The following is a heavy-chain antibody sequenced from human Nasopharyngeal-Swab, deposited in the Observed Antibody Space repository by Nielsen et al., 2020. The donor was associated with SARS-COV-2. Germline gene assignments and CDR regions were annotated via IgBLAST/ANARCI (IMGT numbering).Heavy chain of an antibody. CDR3: ASYLGYCSGGSCYSLFDY. D-gene: IGHD2-15*01. J-gene: IGHJ4*02. Sequence: WIRQPPGKGLEWIGNIYYSGSTYYNPSLKSRVNISPDTSKNQFSLKLSSVTAADTAVYYCASYLGYCSGGSCYSLFDYWGQGTLVTVSS. CDR2: IYYSGST. V-gene: IGHV4-39*07.